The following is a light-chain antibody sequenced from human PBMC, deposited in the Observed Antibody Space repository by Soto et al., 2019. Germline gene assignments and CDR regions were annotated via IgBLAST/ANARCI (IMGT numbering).Light chain of an antibody. J-gene: IGLJ2*01. Sequence: QSVLTQPASVSGSPGQSITISCTGTSSDVGGYNYVSWYQQHPGKAPKLMIYDVSNRPSGVSNRFSGSKSGNTASLTISGLQAEDEADYYCSSYTSSSLVFGGGTKPPS. CDR2: DVS. CDR3: SSYTSSSLV. CDR1: SSDVGGYNY. V-gene: IGLV2-14*01.